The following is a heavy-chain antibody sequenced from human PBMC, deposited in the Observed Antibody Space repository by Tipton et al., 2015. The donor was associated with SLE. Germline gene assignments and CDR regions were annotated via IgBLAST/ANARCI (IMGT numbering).Heavy chain of an antibody. CDR2: ISGSGGST. CDR3: ATSRDGYNS. Sequence: SLRLSCAASGFTFSNYAMSWVRQAPGKGLEWVSAISGSGGSTYYADSVKGRFTISRDNSKNTLYLQMNSLRAQDTAVYYCATSRDGYNSWGQGTLVTVSS. CDR1: GFTFSNYA. J-gene: IGHJ4*02. D-gene: IGHD5-24*01. V-gene: IGHV3-23*01.